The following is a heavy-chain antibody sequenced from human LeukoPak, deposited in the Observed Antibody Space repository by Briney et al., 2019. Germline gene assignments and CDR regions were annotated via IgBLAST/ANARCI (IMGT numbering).Heavy chain of an antibody. CDR1: GYTFTSYA. D-gene: IGHD2-8*01. CDR3: ARDKLYAQPNNWFDP. J-gene: IGHJ5*02. V-gene: IGHV7-4-1*02. Sequence: ASVKVSCKASGYTFTSYAMNWVRQAPGQGLEWMGWINTNTGNPTYAQGFTGRFVFSLDTSVSTAYLQISSLKAEDTAVYHCARDKLYAQPNNWFDPWGQGTLVTVSS. CDR2: INTNTGNP.